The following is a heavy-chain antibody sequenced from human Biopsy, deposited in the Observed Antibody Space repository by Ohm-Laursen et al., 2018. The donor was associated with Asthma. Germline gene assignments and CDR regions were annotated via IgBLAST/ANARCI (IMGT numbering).Heavy chain of an antibody. V-gene: IGHV3-48*02. CDR1: GFTFSSYS. CDR3: ARFKRGYSYGYAGVFDY. CDR2: ISSSTI. D-gene: IGHD5-18*01. Sequence: SPRLSCTASGFTFSSYSMNWVRQAPGKGLEWVSYISSSTIYYADSVKGRFTISRDNAKNSLYLQMNSLRDEDTAVYYCARFKRGYSYGYAGVFDYWGQGTLVTVSS. J-gene: IGHJ4*02.